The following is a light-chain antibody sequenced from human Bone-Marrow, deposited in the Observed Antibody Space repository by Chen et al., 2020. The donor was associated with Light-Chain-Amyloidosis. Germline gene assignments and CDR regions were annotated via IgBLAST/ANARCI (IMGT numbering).Light chain of an antibody. CDR2: GNN. CDR1: RSNIGAPYD. V-gene: IGLV1-40*01. Sequence: QSVLTQPHSVSGAPGQRVTISCTGSRSNIGAPYDVHWYQQLPGTAPKLLIYGNNSRPSGVPDRFSGSKSGNTASLTISGLQAEDEADYYCCSYAGSNSFVFGTGTKVTVL. J-gene: IGLJ1*01. CDR3: CSYAGSNSFV.